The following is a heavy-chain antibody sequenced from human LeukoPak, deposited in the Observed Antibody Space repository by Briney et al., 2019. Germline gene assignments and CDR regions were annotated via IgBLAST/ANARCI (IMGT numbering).Heavy chain of an antibody. J-gene: IGHJ3*02. V-gene: IGHV1-8*02. CDR2: MNPNSGST. D-gene: IGHD6-13*01. CDR3: ARGARGAAAADDSFDI. Sequence: ASVKVSCKASGYTFTSYDIHWVRQAPGQGLEWMGWMNPNSGSTGYAQKFQGRVTMTRDTSITTVYMELSSLTSEDTAVYYCARGARGAAAADDSFDIWGQGTMVTVSS. CDR1: GYTFTSYD.